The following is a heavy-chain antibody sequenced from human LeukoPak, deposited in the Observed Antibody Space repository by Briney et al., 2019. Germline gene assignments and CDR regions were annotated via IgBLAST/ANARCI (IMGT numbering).Heavy chain of an antibody. CDR3: ARDSSGYYHWFDP. CDR1: GGSISSGSYY. Sequence: PSETLSHTCTVSGGSISSGSYYWSWIRQSAGKGLEWIGHINTSGSTNYNPSPKTRVTLSVDTSKNQFSLKLNSVTAADTAVYYCARDSSGYYHWFDPWGQGTLVTVSS. D-gene: IGHD3-22*01. J-gene: IGHJ5*02. V-gene: IGHV4-61*09. CDR2: INTSGST.